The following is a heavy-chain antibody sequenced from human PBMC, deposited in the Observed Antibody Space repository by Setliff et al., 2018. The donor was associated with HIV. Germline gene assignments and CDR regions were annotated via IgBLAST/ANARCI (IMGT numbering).Heavy chain of an antibody. CDR2: INHSGST. CDR1: GGSLNDYY. Sequence: SQTLSLTCAVYGGSLNDYYWSWIRLPPGKGLEWIGEINHSGSTNYNPSLKSRVTISVDTSKNQFSLKLTSVTAADTAVYYCARDWNHYFYYMDVWGKGTTVTVSS. J-gene: IGHJ6*03. V-gene: IGHV4-34*01. CDR3: ARDWNHYFYYMDV. D-gene: IGHD1-1*01.